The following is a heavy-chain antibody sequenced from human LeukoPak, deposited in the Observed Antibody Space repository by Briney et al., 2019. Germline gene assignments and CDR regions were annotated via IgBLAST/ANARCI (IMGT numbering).Heavy chain of an antibody. J-gene: IGHJ4*02. CDR1: GGSFSGYY. CDR3: ARLAAGTRAFDY. V-gene: IGHV4-34*01. D-gene: IGHD6-13*01. Sequence: SETLSHTCAVYGGSFSGYYWSWIRQPPGKGLEWIGEINHSGSTNYNPSLKSRVTISVDTSKNQFSLKLSSVTAADTAVYYCARLAAGTRAFDYWGQGTLVTVSS. CDR2: INHSGST.